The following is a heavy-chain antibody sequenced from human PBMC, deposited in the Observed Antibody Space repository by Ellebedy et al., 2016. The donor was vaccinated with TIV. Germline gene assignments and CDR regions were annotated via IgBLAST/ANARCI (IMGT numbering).Heavy chain of an antibody. CDR2: ISSSSSYI. CDR1: GFTFSSYS. CDR3: ARDRGHYGMDV. V-gene: IGHV3-21*01. Sequence: PGGSLRLSCAASGFTFSSYSMTWVRQAPGKGLEWVSAISSSSSYIYYADSVRGRFTISRDNAKNSLYLQMNSLRAEDTAVYYCARDRGHYGMDVWGQGTTVTVSS. J-gene: IGHJ6*02.